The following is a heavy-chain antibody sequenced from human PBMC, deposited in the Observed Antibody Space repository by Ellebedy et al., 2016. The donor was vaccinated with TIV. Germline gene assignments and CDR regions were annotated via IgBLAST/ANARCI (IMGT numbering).Heavy chain of an antibody. J-gene: IGHJ4*02. V-gene: IGHV1-18*01. Sequence: ASVKVSCKASGYTFTTYGISWVRQGPGHGLEWMGWISAYTGDTDYAQKFQGRLTVSTDTSTSTAYMELRSLRSDDTAVYFCARDMVQGMVSKYVWFEYWGQGTLVTVSS. CDR3: ARDMVQGMVSKYVWFEY. CDR1: GYTFTTYG. D-gene: IGHD2-8*01. CDR2: ISAYTGDT.